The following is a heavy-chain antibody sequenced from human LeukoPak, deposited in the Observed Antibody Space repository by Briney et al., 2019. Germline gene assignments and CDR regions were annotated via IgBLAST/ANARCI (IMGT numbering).Heavy chain of an antibody. Sequence: GGSLRLSCAASGFTFSSYAMSWVRQAPGKGLEWVSAISGSGGSTYYADSVKGRFTISRDNSKNTLYLQMNSLRSEDTAVYYCASIYSGSYLPRGHAFDYWGQGTLVTVSS. J-gene: IGHJ4*02. V-gene: IGHV3-23*01. CDR1: GFTFSSYA. D-gene: IGHD1-26*01. CDR2: ISGSGGST. CDR3: ASIYSGSYLPRGHAFDY.